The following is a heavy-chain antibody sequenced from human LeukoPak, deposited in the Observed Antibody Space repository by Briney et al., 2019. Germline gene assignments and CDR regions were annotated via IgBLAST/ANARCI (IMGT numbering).Heavy chain of an antibody. CDR1: GGSFSGYH. CDR3: ARDPTTVVTTPYYFDF. CDR2: INDRGHT. Sequence: SETLSLTCAVHGGSFSGYHWNWIRQSPGKGLEWIGEINDRGHTNYNPSLESRVTISVDTSKKQFSLKLNSVTAADTAVYYCARDPTTVVTTPYYFDFWGQGTMVTVSS. J-gene: IGHJ4*02. V-gene: IGHV4-34*01. D-gene: IGHD4-23*01.